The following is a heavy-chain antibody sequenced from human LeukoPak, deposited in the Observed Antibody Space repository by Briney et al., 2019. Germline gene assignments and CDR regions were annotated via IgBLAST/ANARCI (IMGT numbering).Heavy chain of an antibody. D-gene: IGHD3-3*01. CDR3: ARGPVIRFLEWYPFDY. CDR1: GGSISSSSYY. CDR2: IYHSGTA. J-gene: IGHJ4*02. V-gene: IGHV4-39*01. Sequence: SETLSLTCTVSGGSISSSSYYWGWIRQPPGKGLEWIGSIYHSGTAYYNPSLKSRVTISVDTSKNQFSLKLSSVTAADTAVYYCARGPVIRFLEWYPFDYWGQGTLVTVSS.